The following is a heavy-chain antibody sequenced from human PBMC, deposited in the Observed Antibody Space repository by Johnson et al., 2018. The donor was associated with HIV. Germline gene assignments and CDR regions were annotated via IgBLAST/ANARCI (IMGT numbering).Heavy chain of an antibody. V-gene: IGHV3-23*04. CDR2: ISGSGGST. CDR1: GFTFSSYA. Sequence: EQLVESGGGLVQPGGSLRLSCAASGFTFSSYAMSWVRQAPGKGLEWVSAISGSGGSTYYADSVKGRFTISRDNSKNTLYLQMNSLRAEDTAVYYCAKGDCSSTSCTYAFDIWGQGIMVTVSS. J-gene: IGHJ3*02. CDR3: AKGDCSSTSCTYAFDI. D-gene: IGHD2-2*01.